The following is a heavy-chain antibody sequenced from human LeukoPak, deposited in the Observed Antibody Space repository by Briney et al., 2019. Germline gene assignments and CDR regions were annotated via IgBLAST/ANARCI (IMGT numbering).Heavy chain of an antibody. CDR1: GYTFTSYA. CDR2: INAGNGNT. J-gene: IGHJ6*02. CDR3: AREPPADYYDSSGYYGMDV. Sequence: GASVKVSCKASGYTFTSYAMHWVRQAPGQRLEWMGWINAGNGNTKYSQKFQGRVTITRDTSASTAYMELGSLRSEDTAVYYCAREPPADYYDSSGYYGMDVWGQGTTVTVSS. D-gene: IGHD3-22*01. V-gene: IGHV1-3*01.